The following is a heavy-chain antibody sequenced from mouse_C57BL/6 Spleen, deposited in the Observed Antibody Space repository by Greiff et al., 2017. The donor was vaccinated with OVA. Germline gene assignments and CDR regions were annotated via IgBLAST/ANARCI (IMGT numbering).Heavy chain of an antibody. CDR1: GYTFTSYW. CDR2: IDPSDSYT. Sequence: LQPGAELVKPGASVKLSCKASGYTFTSYWMQWVKQRPGQGLEWIGEIDPSDSYTNYNQKFKGKATLTVDTSSSTAYMQLSSLTSEDSAVYYCAREVAGTSYWGQGTTLTVSA. D-gene: IGHD1-1*01. V-gene: IGHV1-50*01. CDR3: AREVAGTSY. J-gene: IGHJ2*01.